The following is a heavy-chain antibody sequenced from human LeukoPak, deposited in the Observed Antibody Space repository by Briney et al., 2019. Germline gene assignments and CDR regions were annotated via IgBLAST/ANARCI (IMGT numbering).Heavy chain of an antibody. CDR3: ARGSVGATGYYYYYYMDV. V-gene: IGHV4-39*07. Sequence: PSETLSLTCTVSGGSISSSSYYWGWIRQPPGKGLEWIGSIYYSGSTYYNPSLKSRVTISVDTSKNQFSLKLSSVTAADTAVYYCARGSVGATGYYYYYYMDVWGKGTTVTVSS. CDR1: GGSISSSSYY. CDR2: IYYSGST. J-gene: IGHJ6*03. D-gene: IGHD1-26*01.